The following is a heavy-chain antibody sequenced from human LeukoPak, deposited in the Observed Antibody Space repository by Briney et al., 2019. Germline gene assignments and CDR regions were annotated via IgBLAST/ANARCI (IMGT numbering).Heavy chain of an antibody. V-gene: IGHV4-59*12. Sequence: PSETLSLTCTVSGGSISNYYWSWIRQPPGKGLEWIGYIYYSGTTNYNPSLKSRVTMSVDTSKNQFSLKVTSVSAADTGVYYCARANYDFWSGYYQNFDYWGQGTLVTVSS. D-gene: IGHD3-3*01. CDR2: IYYSGTT. CDR3: ARANYDFWSGYYQNFDY. J-gene: IGHJ4*02. CDR1: GGSISNYY.